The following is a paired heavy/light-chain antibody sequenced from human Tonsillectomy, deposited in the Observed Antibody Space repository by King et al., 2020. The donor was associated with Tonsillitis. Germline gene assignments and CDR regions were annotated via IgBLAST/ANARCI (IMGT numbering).Light chain of an antibody. CDR3: QQSYSTPIT. Sequence: DIQMTQSPSSLSASVGDRVTITCRASQSIRTYLNWYQQKPGRAPDFLISAASSLQSGVPSRFSVSGSGTDFTLTISSLQPEDFATYYCQQSYSTPITFGQGTRLEIK. J-gene: IGKJ5*01. CDR2: AAS. CDR1: QSIRTY. V-gene: IGKV1-39*01.
Heavy chain of an antibody. CDR2: IYHSGSP. CDR1: GDSISSGGYS. V-gene: IGHV4-30-2*01. J-gene: IGHJ4*02. Sequence: QLHLQEAGSGLVRPSQTLSLTCAVSGDSISSGGYSWTWIRQPPGEGLEWIGYIYHSGSPSYNPSLESRVTISIDGSKNQFSLKLNSVTAADTAVYYCARARDFGDHHIDFWGQGILVAVSS. CDR3: ARARDFGDHHIDF. D-gene: IGHD4-17*01.